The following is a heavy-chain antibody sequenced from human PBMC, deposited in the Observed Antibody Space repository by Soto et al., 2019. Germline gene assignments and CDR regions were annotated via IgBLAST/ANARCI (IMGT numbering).Heavy chain of an antibody. D-gene: IGHD3-16*01. Sequence: QVQLVQSRAEVKNPGASVKVSCKASGYSFTRYGIAWARQAPGQGLEWMGWINTYNGNTNYAQNLQGRVTLTTDTSTSTAYTALTSLRSNDTAIYYCAMVDVYVTPSPQDVWGQGTTVIVSS. V-gene: IGHV1-18*01. CDR1: GYSFTRYG. J-gene: IGHJ6*02. CDR2: INTYNGNT. CDR3: AMVDVYVTPSPQDV.